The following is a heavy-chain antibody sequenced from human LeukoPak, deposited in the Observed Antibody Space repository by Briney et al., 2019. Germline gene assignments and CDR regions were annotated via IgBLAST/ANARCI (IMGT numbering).Heavy chain of an antibody. Sequence: GGSLRLSCAASGFTFSSYSMSWVRQAPGKGLEWVSSISSSSSYIYYADSVKGRFTISRDNAKNSLYLQMNSLRAEDTAVYYCARDDRSYDILTGYYKPAYYFDYWGQGTLVTVSS. CDR2: ISSSSSYI. J-gene: IGHJ4*02. D-gene: IGHD3-9*01. V-gene: IGHV3-21*01. CDR1: GFTFSSYS. CDR3: ARDDRSYDILTGYYKPAYYFDY.